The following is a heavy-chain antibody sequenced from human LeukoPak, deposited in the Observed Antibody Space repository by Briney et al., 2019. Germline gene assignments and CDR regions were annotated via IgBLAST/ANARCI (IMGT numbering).Heavy chain of an antibody. CDR2: IIPIFGTA. CDR3: ARLSGYYTNDAFDI. D-gene: IGHD3-3*01. J-gene: IGHJ3*02. Sequence: SVKVSCKASGGTFSSYAISWVRQAPGQGLEWVGGIIPIFGTANYAQKFQGRVTITTDESTSTAYMELSSLRSEDTAVYYCARLSGYYTNDAFDIWGQGTMVTVSS. CDR1: GGTFSSYA. V-gene: IGHV1-69*05.